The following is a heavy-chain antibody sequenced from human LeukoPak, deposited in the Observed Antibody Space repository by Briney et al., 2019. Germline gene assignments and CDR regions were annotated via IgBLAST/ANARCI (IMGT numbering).Heavy chain of an antibody. CDR1: GYTFISYA. Sequence: ASVKVSCKASGYTFISYAMNWVRQAPGQGLEWMGWINTNTGNPTYAQGFTGRFVFSLDTSVSTAYLQISSLKAEDTAVYYCARDPPAYSSSSSWFDPWGQGTLVTVSS. D-gene: IGHD6-6*01. V-gene: IGHV7-4-1*02. J-gene: IGHJ5*02. CDR2: INTNTGNP. CDR3: ARDPPAYSSSSSWFDP.